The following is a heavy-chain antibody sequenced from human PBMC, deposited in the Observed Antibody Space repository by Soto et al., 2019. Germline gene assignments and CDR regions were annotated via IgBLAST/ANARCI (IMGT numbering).Heavy chain of an antibody. D-gene: IGHD6-13*01. V-gene: IGHV4-34*01. CDR1: GGSFSGYY. CDR3: ARGEGIAGDAFDI. Sequence: SETLSLTCAVYGGSFSGYYWSWIRQPPGKGLEWIGEINHSGSTNYNPSLKSRVTISVDTSKNQFSLKLSSVTAADMAVYYCARGEGIAGDAFDIWGQGTMVTVSS. CDR2: INHSGST. J-gene: IGHJ3*02.